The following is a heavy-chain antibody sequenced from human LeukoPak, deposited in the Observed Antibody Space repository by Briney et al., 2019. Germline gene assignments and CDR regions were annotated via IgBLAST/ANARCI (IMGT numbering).Heavy chain of an antibody. V-gene: IGHV3-21*04. CDR3: ARDYFYCGGDCFVDY. J-gene: IGHJ4*02. D-gene: IGHD2-21*02. Sequence: AGGSLRLSCAASGFTFSDYTMNWVRQAPGKGLEWVSSISGGSRSIYYVGSVKGRFTISRDNAKNSLYLQVNSLRAEDTAIYYCARDYFYCGGDCFVDYWGQGTLVTVSS. CDR2: ISGGSRSI. CDR1: GFTFSDYT.